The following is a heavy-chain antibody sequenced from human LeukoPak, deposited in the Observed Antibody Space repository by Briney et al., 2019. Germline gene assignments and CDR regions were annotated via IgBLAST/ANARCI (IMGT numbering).Heavy chain of an antibody. J-gene: IGHJ4*02. D-gene: IGHD4-17*01. Sequence: SETLSLTCTVSGGSISSGGYYWSWIRQHPGKGLEWIGYIYYSGSTYYNPSLKSRVTISVDTSKNQYSLKLSSVTAADTAVYYSTRATRDYERVFWGQGTLVTVSS. CDR3: TRATRDYERVF. CDR2: IYYSGST. V-gene: IGHV4-31*03. CDR1: GGSISSGGYY.